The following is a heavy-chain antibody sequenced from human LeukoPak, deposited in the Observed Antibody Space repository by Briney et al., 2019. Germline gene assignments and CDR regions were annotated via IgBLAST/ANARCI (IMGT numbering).Heavy chain of an antibody. J-gene: IGHJ6*03. D-gene: IGHD3-9*01. CDR3: ARSGLPLRYYDWLLYVEDYYYYYMDV. V-gene: IGHV4-59*11. Sequence: SETLSLTCTVSGRPISSHYWRWLRHPPGKGLEWIGYIYYSGSPNYNPSRKSRVTISVDASKNQFSLKLSSVTAADTAVYYCARSGLPLRYYDWLLYVEDYYYYYMDVWGKGSTVTISS. CDR1: GRPISSHY. CDR2: IYYSGSP.